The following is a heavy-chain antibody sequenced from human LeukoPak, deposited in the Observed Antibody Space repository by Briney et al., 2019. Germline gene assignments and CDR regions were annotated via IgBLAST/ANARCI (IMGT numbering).Heavy chain of an antibody. V-gene: IGHV3-33*01. J-gene: IGHJ4*02. Sequence: GGALRLSCAASGLTFSSYGMHWVRQAPGKWLYWVAVIWYDGSNKYYADSVKGRFTISRDNSKNTLYLQMNSLRAEDTAVYFFFKQKTAYDILTGYEYWGQGTLVTVSS. CDR3: FKQKTAYDILTGYEY. D-gene: IGHD3-9*01. CDR1: GLTFSSYG. CDR2: IWYDGSNK.